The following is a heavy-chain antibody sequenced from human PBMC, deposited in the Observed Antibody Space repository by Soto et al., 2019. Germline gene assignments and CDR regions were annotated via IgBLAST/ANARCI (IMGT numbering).Heavy chain of an antibody. Sequence: ASVKVSCKASGYTFTGYYMHWVRQAPGQGLEWMGWINPNSGGTNYAQKFQGWATMTRDTSISTAYMELSRLRSDDTAVYYCASALVLRYFGNKPGPYGMDVWGRGTTVTVSS. D-gene: IGHD3-9*01. CDR3: ASALVLRYFGNKPGPYGMDV. CDR1: GYTFTGYY. V-gene: IGHV1-2*04. CDR2: INPNSGGT. J-gene: IGHJ6*02.